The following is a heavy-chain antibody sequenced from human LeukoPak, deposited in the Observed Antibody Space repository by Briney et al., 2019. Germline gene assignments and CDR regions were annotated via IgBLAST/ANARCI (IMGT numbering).Heavy chain of an antibody. Sequence: PGRSLRLSCAASGFTFSSYSMNWVRQASGKGLEWVSSISSSSSYIYYADSVEGRFTISRDNAQNSLYLQMNSLRAEDTAVYYCARTPPAFDIWGQGTMVTVSS. CDR3: ARTPPAFDI. CDR1: GFTFSSYS. D-gene: IGHD2-15*01. V-gene: IGHV3-21*01. J-gene: IGHJ3*02. CDR2: ISSSSSYI.